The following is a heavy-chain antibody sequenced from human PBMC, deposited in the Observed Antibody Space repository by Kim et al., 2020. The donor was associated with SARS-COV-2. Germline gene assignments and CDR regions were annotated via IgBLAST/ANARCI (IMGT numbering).Heavy chain of an antibody. Sequence: ASVKVSCKASGYTFTGNHMHWVRQAPGQGLEWMGMITPSDGNERYSQKFQGRVTMTRDTSTSTVYMELSSLRSEDTAVYYCARDREGVWTFDYWGQGTLVTVSS. CDR2: ITPSDGNE. CDR1: GYTFTGNH. CDR3: ARDREGVWTFDY. V-gene: IGHV1-46*01. J-gene: IGHJ4*02. D-gene: IGHD1-1*01.